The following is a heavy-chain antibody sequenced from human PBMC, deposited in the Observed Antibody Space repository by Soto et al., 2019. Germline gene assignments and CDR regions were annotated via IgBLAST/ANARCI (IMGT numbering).Heavy chain of an antibody. Sequence: ESGGGVVQPGRSLRLSCAAYGFTFSNYGMHWVRQAPGTGLEWVAVISYDGSNKHYADSVKGRLTISRDNSKNMLYLQMNRLRAEDTAVYYCARVVGATTGVDYWGQGTLVTVSS. V-gene: IGHV3-30*03. D-gene: IGHD1-26*01. CDR2: ISYDGSNK. CDR3: ARVVGATTGVDY. J-gene: IGHJ4*02. CDR1: GFTFSNYG.